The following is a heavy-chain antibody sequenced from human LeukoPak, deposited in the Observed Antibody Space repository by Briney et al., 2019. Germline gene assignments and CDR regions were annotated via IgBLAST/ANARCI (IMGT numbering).Heavy chain of an antibody. CDR2: VNPNSGGT. J-gene: IGHJ3*01. Sequence: ASVKVSCKASGYTLTDYYMHWVRQAPGQGLEWMGWVNPNSGGTNYAQKFQGRVTMTRDTSISTAYMELSRLRSDDTAVYYCARRLYYYDSSDYSDSFDFWGQGTVVTVSS. V-gene: IGHV1-2*02. CDR3: ARRLYYYDSSDYSDSFDF. CDR1: GYTLTDYY. D-gene: IGHD3-22*01.